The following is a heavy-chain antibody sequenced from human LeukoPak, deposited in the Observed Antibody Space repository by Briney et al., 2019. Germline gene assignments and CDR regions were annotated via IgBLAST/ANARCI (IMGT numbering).Heavy chain of an antibody. D-gene: IGHD2-2*01. CDR3: ARLGYCSRGTCYAFDY. V-gene: IGHV5-51*01. CDR2: IYPGDSDT. J-gene: IGHJ4*02. CDR1: GYTFTSYW. Sequence: GESLKISCKGSGYTFTSYWIGWVRQMPGKGLEWMGIIYPGDSDTRYSPSFQGQVTMSADKSITTAYFQWSRLKASDTAMYYCARLGYCSRGTCYAFDYWGQGTLVTVSS.